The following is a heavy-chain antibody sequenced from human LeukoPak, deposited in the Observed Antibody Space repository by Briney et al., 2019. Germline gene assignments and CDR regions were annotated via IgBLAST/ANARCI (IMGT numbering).Heavy chain of an antibody. V-gene: IGHV4-39*01. CDR1: GGSISSTSYH. CDR3: ARYASGSYYWFDP. J-gene: IGHJ5*02. Sequence: PSETLSLTCTVSGGSISSTSYHWAWIRQPPGKGQEWIATVYYTGSAYYNPSLKSRVTISVDTSKSQFSLKLSSVTTADTALYYCARYASGSYYWFDPWGQGTLVTVSS. D-gene: IGHD3-10*01. CDR2: VYYTGSA.